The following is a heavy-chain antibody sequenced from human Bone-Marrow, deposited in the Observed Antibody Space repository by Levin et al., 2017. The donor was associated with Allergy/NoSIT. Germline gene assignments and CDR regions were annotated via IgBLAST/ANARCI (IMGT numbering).Heavy chain of an antibody. CDR1: GLNFYNFA. CDR3: AKDKLAMPNQYYSDE. D-gene: IGHD1-14*01. Sequence: RGESLKISCAAAGLNFYNFAMNWVRQPPGKGLEWVAVISGNGKFAYYADSLEGRFTISRDNSKNTLFLQINNLKAEDTALYYCAKDKLAMPNQYYSDEWGQGTLLTVSS. CDR2: ISGNGKFA. V-gene: IGHV3-23*01. J-gene: IGHJ4*02.